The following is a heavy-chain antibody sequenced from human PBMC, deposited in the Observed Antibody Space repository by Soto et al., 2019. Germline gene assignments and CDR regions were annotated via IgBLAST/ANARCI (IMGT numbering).Heavy chain of an antibody. J-gene: IGHJ4*02. CDR1: GGTFSSYT. CDR3: ARRVQGYCSGGSCVD. Sequence: QVQLVQSGAEVKKPGSSVKVSCKASGGTFSSYTISWVRQAPGQGLEWMGRIIPILGIANYAQKFQGRVTITADKSTSTAYVELSSLRCEDTAVYYCARRVQGYCSGGSCVDWGQGTLVTVSS. CDR2: IIPILGIA. D-gene: IGHD2-15*01. V-gene: IGHV1-69*02.